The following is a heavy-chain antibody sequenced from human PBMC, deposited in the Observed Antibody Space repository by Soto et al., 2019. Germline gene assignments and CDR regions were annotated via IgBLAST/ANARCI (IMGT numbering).Heavy chain of an antibody. J-gene: IGHJ5*02. Sequence: QVQLVQSGAEVKKPASSVKVSCKASGGTFSSYAISWVRQAPGQGLEWMGGIIPIFGTANYAQKFQGRVTTTADESTSIAYMELSSLRSEDTAVYYCAREISSWYNWFDPWGQGTLVTVSS. D-gene: IGHD6-13*01. CDR2: IIPIFGTA. V-gene: IGHV1-69*01. CDR3: AREISSWYNWFDP. CDR1: GGTFSSYA.